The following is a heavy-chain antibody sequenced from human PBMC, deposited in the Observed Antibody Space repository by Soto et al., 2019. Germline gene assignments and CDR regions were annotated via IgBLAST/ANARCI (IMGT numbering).Heavy chain of an antibody. CDR2: IIPILGIA. Sequence: ASVKVSCKASGGTFSSYTISWVRQAPGQGLEWMGRIIPILGIANYAQKFQGRVTITADKSTSTAYMELSSLRSEDTAVYYCARDHFDYGDYYFDYWGQGTLVTVSS. J-gene: IGHJ4*02. CDR1: GGTFSSYT. CDR3: ARDHFDYGDYYFDY. V-gene: IGHV1-69*04. D-gene: IGHD4-17*01.